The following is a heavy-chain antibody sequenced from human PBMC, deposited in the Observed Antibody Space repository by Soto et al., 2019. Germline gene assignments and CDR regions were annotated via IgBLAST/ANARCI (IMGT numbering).Heavy chain of an antibody. CDR2: IYSAGST. V-gene: IGHV3-53*01. D-gene: IGHD5-18*01. Sequence: GGSLRLSCAASGLTVSSSYMSWVRQAPGKGLQWVSVIYSAGSTYYAHSVKGRFTISRDISTNMVYLQVSSLTDEDTAVYYCARAREPGYNSTIFFDIWGQGXLVNVYS. J-gene: IGHJ4*02. CDR1: GLTVSSSY. CDR3: ARAREPGYNSTIFFDI.